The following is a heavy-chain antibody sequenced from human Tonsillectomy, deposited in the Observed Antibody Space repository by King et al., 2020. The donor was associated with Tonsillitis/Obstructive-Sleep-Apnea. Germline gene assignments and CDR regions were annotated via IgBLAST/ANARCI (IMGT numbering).Heavy chain of an antibody. Sequence: VQLVESGAEVKKPGASVKVSCKASGYTFTGYYMHWVRQAPGQGLEWMGRINPNSGGTNYAQKFQGRVTMTRDTSISTAYMELSRLRSDDTAVYYCARFLSRVVGPDDAFDIWGQGTMVTVSS. CDR1: GYTFTGYY. CDR2: INPNSGGT. D-gene: IGHD2-15*01. V-gene: IGHV1-2*06. J-gene: IGHJ3*02. CDR3: ARFLSRVVGPDDAFDI.